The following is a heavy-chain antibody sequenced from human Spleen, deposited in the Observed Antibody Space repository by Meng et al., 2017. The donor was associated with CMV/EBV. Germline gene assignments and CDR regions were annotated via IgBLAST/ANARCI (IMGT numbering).Heavy chain of an antibody. D-gene: IGHD1-14*01. CDR3: AREGNLPITTSNWFDP. Sequence: YGGSFSGYYWSWIRQPPGKGLEWIGEINHSGSTNYNPSLKSRVTVAVDTSKNQFSLILHSVTAADTAVYYCAREGNLPITTSNWFDPWGQGTLVTVSS. CDR2: INHSGST. J-gene: IGHJ5*02. CDR1: GGSFSGYY. V-gene: IGHV4-34*09.